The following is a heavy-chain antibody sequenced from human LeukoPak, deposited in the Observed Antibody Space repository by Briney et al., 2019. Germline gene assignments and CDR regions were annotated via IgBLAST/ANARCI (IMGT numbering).Heavy chain of an antibody. V-gene: IGHV4-31*03. J-gene: IGHJ4*02. CDR3: ARTYYYDSSGKGFDY. CDR1: GGSISNGGYY. D-gene: IGHD3-22*01. CDR2: IYYSGGT. Sequence: PSETLSLTRTVSGGSISNGGYYWSWIRQLPGKGLEWIGYIYYSGGTHYNPSLKSRVTMSVDTSKIQFSLKLSSVTAADMAVYYCARTYYYDSSGKGFDYWGQGTLVTVSS.